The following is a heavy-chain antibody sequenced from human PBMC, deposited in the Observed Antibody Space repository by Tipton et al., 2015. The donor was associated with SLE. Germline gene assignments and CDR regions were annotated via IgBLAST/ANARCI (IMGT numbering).Heavy chain of an antibody. V-gene: IGHV4-38-2*02. J-gene: IGHJ4*02. D-gene: IGHD1-1*01. CDR1: GFSISSGYY. Sequence: GLVKPSETLSLICNVSGFSISSGYYWGWFRQSPGKGLEWIGSISYTGSTFYSPSLKSRVTISVDTSKNQFSLKLSSVTAADTAVYYCARGVLRPFDYWGQGTLVTVSS. CDR2: ISYTGST. CDR3: ARGVLRPFDY.